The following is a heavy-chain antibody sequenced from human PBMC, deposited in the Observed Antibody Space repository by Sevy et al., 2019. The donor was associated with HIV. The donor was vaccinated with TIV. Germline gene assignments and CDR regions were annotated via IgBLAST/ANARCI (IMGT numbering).Heavy chain of an antibody. Sequence: GGSLRLSCAASGFPFNDHAMHWVRLVPGKGLEWVSGISWNSRNIGYADSVKGRFTISRDNTRHSGYLEMHSLRPEDTALYYCAKDINRGCDGVNCYSYYYYVYGLDVWGQGTTVTVSS. CDR2: ISWNSRNI. CDR1: GFPFNDHA. CDR3: AKDINRGCDGVNCYSYYYYVYGLDV. V-gene: IGHV3-9*01. J-gene: IGHJ6*02. D-gene: IGHD2-21*01.